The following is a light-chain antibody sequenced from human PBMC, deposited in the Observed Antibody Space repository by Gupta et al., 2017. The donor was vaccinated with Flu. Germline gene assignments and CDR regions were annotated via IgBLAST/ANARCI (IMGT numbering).Light chain of an antibody. Sequence: QTILTQSPSESGTLGQRVTISCSGSSPNIGPNYVYWYQQLRGAAPRLVKKRNSQRPSGVPDRFSCSKSGTSASLAISGLRSEDEGDYYCATGDDDIGAWLFGGGTKVTV. CDR3: ATGDDDIGAWL. CDR2: RNS. V-gene: IGLV1-47*01. CDR1: SPNIGPNY. J-gene: IGLJ2*01.